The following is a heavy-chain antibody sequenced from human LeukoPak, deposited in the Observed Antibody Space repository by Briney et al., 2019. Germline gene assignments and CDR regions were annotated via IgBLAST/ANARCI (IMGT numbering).Heavy chain of an antibody. D-gene: IGHD1-26*01. CDR3: ARDEGPIVGATGFDP. CDR1: GYTFTSYG. Sequence: GASVKVSCKASGYTFTSYGISWVRQAPGQGLEWMGWISAYNGNTNYAQKLQGRVTMTTDTSTSTAYMELRSLRSDDTAVYYCARDEGPIVGATGFDPWGQGTLVTVSS. CDR2: ISAYNGNT. J-gene: IGHJ5*02. V-gene: IGHV1-18*01.